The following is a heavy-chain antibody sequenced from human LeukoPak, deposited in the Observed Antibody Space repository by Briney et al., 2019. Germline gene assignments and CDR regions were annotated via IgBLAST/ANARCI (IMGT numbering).Heavy chain of an antibody. D-gene: IGHD2-8*01. CDR1: GFTFSSYS. CDR3: ARRSRYCTNGVCYIGYYFDY. Sequence: GGSLRLSCAASGFTFSSYSMNWVRQAPGKGLEWVSSISSSSSYIYYADSVKGRFTISRDNAKNSLYLQMNSLRAEDTAVYYCARRSRYCTNGVCYIGYYFDYWGQGTLVTVSS. J-gene: IGHJ4*02. V-gene: IGHV3-21*01. CDR2: ISSSSSYI.